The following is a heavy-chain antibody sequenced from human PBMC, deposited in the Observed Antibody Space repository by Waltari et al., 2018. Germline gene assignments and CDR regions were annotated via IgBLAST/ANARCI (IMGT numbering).Heavy chain of an antibody. CDR2: IFTSGST. CDR3: ARDEARYYDIMTGGGYYGLDV. D-gene: IGHD3-9*01. CDR1: GGSLSSGSVY. V-gene: IGHV4-61*02. J-gene: IGHJ6*02. Sequence: QVQLQESGPGLVRPSQTLSLTCTVSGGSLSSGSVYWTWIRSPAGKGLEWVGHIFTSGSTKYNPSPKSRVSVSLDTSENQFSLRLSSVTAADTAVYYCARDEARYYDIMTGGGYYGLDVWGQGTTVTVSS.